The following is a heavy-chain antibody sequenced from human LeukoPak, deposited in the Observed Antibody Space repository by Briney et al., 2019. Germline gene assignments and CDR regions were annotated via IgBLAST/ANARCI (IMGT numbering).Heavy chain of an antibody. CDR2: IYRGDST. Sequence: GGSLRLSCAASGFTVSSNYMSWVRQAPGKGLEWVSVIYRGDSTYYADSVKGRFTISRDNSKNTLYLQMNSLRAEDTAVYYCARDPSEYSSSSSWFDPWGQGTLVTVSS. CDR3: ARDPSEYSSSSSWFDP. D-gene: IGHD6-6*01. V-gene: IGHV3-66*01. CDR1: GFTVSSNY. J-gene: IGHJ5*02.